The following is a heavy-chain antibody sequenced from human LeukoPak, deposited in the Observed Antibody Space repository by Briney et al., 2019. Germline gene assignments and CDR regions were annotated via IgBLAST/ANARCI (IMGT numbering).Heavy chain of an antibody. CDR1: GYNFNTYW. CDR3: TREHYDDSSYFVGIAP. Sequence: GESLKISCKASGYNFNTYWIGWVRQMPGKGPEWMGIIYPGDSIAKYSPSFQGQVTIAADTSINTAYLQWSSLKASDTAIYYCTREHYDDSSYFVGIAPWGQGTLVIVSS. V-gene: IGHV5-51*01. CDR2: IYPGDSIA. D-gene: IGHD3-22*01. J-gene: IGHJ5*02.